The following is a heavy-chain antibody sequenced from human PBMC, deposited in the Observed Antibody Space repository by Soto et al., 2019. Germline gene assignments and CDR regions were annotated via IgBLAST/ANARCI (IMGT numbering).Heavy chain of an antibody. CDR1: GDSVSSNSAA. CDR3: ARDQPNQVRVAGNWFDP. J-gene: IGHJ5*02. D-gene: IGHD6-19*01. V-gene: IGHV6-1*01. Sequence: SQTLSLTCAISGDSVSSNSAAWNWIRQSPSRGLEWLGRTYYRSKWYNDYAVSVKSRITINPDTSKNQFSLQPNSVTPEDTAVYYCARDQPNQVRVAGNWFDPWGQGTLVTVS. CDR2: TYYRSKWYN.